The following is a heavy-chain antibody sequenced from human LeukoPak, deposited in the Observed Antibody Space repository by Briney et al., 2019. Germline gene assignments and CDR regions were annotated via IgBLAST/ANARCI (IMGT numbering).Heavy chain of an antibody. D-gene: IGHD1-26*01. CDR1: GGSISSSSYY. CDR2: INHSGST. Sequence: SETLSLTCTVSGGSISSSSYYWGWIRQPPGKGLEWIGEINHSGSTNYNPSLKSRVTISVDTSKNQFSLKLSSVTAADTAVYYCATIVGAADYWGQGTLVTVSS. J-gene: IGHJ4*02. V-gene: IGHV4-39*07. CDR3: ATIVGAADY.